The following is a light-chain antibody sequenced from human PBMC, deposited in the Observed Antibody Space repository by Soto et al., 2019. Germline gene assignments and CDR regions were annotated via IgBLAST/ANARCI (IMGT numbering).Light chain of an antibody. V-gene: IGKV1-5*03. J-gene: IGKJ4*01. CDR1: QSISSW. CDR2: NAS. Sequence: DIQMTQSPSTLSASVGDRVTITCRASQSISSWLAWYQQKPGKAPNLLFYNASSLESGVPSRFSGSGAGTEFTITISSLQPDDFATYYGQQYNSYPLTFGGGTKVEIK. CDR3: QQYNSYPLT.